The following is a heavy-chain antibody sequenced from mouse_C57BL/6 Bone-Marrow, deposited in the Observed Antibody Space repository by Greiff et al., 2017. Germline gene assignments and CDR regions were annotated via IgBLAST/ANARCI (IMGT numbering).Heavy chain of an antibody. Sequence: EVKLVESGGGLVQPGGSLKLSCAASGFTFSDYGMAWVRQAPRKGPEWVAFISNLAYSIYYADTVTGRFTISRENAKNTLYLEMSSLRSEDTAMYYCARRARGYFDVWGTGTTVTVSS. J-gene: IGHJ1*03. CDR1: GFTFSDYG. CDR2: ISNLAYSI. CDR3: ARRARGYFDV. V-gene: IGHV5-15*04.